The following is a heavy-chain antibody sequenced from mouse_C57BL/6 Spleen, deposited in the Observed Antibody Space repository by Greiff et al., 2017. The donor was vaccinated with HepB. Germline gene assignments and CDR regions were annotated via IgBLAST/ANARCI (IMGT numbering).Heavy chain of an antibody. D-gene: IGHD2-2*01. V-gene: IGHV3-8*01. CDR1: GYSITSDY. CDR2: ISYSGST. CDR3: ARLGGMGYDDAMDY. Sequence: EVQLQQSGPGLAKPSQTLSLTCSVTGYSITSDYWNWIRKFPGNKLEYMWYISYSGSTYYNPSLKSRISITRDTSKNQYYLQLNSVTTEDKATHYLARLGGMGYDDAMDYWGQRTSVTVSS. J-gene: IGHJ4*01.